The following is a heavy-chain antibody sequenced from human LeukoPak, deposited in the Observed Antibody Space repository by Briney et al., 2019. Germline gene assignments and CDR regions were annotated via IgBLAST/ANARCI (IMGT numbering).Heavy chain of an antibody. CDR1: YGGSFSGYY. J-gene: IGHJ5*02. D-gene: IGHD3-10*01. CDR2: IDHSGRA. V-gene: IGHV4-34*01. Sequence: SETLSLTCAVYYGGSFSGYYWNWIRQTPGKGLEWIGEIDHSGRAKYNPSLKSRVTISADTSKNQFSLRLVSVTAADTGVYYCAHKDYYGRKWFDPWGQGTLVTVSS. CDR3: AHKDYYGRKWFDP.